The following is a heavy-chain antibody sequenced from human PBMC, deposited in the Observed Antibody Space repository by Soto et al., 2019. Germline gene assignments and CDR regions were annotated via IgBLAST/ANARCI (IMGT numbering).Heavy chain of an antibody. Sequence: SETLSLTCAVYGGSFSGYYWSWIRQPPGKGLEWIGEINHSGSTNYNPSLKSRVTISVDTSKNQFSLKLSSVTAADTAVYYCAREYYDFWSGLYYYYGMDVWGQGTTVTVSS. CDR2: INHSGST. CDR3: AREYYDFWSGLYYYYGMDV. CDR1: GGSFSGYY. J-gene: IGHJ6*02. D-gene: IGHD3-3*01. V-gene: IGHV4-34*01.